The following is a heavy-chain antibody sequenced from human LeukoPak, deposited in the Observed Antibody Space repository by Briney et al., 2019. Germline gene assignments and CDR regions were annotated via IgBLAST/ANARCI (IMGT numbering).Heavy chain of an antibody. CDR1: GFTFSSYW. D-gene: IGHD2-2*02. V-gene: IGHV3-30*02. CDR3: AKSVVPAAIRGDFDY. Sequence: GGSLRLSCAASGFTFSSYWMSWVRQAPGKGLEWVAFIRYDGSNKYYADSVKGRFTISRDNSKNTLYLQMNSLRAENTAVYYCAKSVVPAAIRGDFDYWGQGTLVTVSS. CDR2: IRYDGSNK. J-gene: IGHJ4*02.